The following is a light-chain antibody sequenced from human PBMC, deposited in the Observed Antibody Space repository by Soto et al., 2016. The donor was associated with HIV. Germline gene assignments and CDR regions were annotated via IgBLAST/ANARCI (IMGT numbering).Light chain of an antibody. CDR2: DDS. Sequence: SYVLTQPPSVSVAPGKTARITCGGDNVGTQSVHWHQQRPGQAPVLVVFDDSDRPSGIPDRLSGSKSGNTATLTINRVDAGDEADYYCQVWDRRSDHVVFGGGTKLSVL. CDR1: NVGTQS. CDR3: QVWDRRSDHVV. V-gene: IGLV3-21*03. J-gene: IGLJ3*02.